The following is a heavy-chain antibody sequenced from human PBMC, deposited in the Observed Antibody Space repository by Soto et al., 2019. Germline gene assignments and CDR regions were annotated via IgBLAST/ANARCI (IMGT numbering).Heavy chain of an antibody. CDR1: AFTFTTSA. D-gene: IGHD6-25*01. J-gene: IGHJ1*01. CDR3: VAGNCLNSGCLTTLQD. Sequence: QMQLEQSGPEVKKPGTSVKVSCKASAFTFTTSAVQWVRQARGQRLEWIGWISGGMGSINYAQKFQERVTITRDVSTSTAYMDLSSLRLEDTAVYSCVAGNCLNSGCLTTLQDWGQGTLVTVSS. CDR2: ISGGMGSI. V-gene: IGHV1-58*01.